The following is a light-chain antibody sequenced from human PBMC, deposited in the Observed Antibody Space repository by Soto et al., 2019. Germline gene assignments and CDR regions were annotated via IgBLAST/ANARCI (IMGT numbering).Light chain of an antibody. CDR1: SSDVGGYKY. CDR3: SSYTSTSTDV. Sequence: QSALTQPASVSGSPGQSITISCTGTSSDVGGYKYVSWHQQHPGKAPKLMIYEVSNRPAGVSDRFSGSKSGNTASLTISGLQAEDEADYYCSSYTSTSTDVFGTGTKLTVL. CDR2: EVS. V-gene: IGLV2-14*01. J-gene: IGLJ1*01.